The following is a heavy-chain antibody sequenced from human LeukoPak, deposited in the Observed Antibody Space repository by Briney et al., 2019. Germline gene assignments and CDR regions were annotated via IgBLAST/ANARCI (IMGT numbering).Heavy chain of an antibody. D-gene: IGHD5-18*01. V-gene: IGHV4-59*08. CDR3: ARLWDTDDAFDI. CDR2: IYYSGST. J-gene: IGHJ3*02. CDR1: GGSISSYY. Sequence: SETLSLTCTVSGGSISSYYWSWIRQPPGKGLEWIGCIYYSGSTNYNPSLKRRVTISVDTSKNQFSLRVSSVTAADTAVYYCARLWDTDDAFDIWGQGTVVTVSS.